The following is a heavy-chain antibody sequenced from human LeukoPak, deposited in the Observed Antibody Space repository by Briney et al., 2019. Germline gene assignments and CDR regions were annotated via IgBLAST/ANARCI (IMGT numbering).Heavy chain of an antibody. CDR3: ARRLGYSRNWFDP. Sequence: PSETLSLTCAVYGGSFSGYYWSWIRQPPGKGLEWIGEINHSGSTNYSPSLKSRVTISVDTSKNQFSLKLSSVTAADTAVYYCARRLGYSRNWFDPWGQGTLVTVSS. D-gene: IGHD5-12*01. CDR2: INHSGST. J-gene: IGHJ5*02. V-gene: IGHV4-34*01. CDR1: GGSFSGYY.